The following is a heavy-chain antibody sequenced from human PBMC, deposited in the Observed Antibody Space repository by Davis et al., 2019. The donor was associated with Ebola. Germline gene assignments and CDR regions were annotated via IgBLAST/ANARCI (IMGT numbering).Heavy chain of an antibody. D-gene: IGHD3-10*01. CDR3: TKIEAYGSGNYFDY. V-gene: IGHV3-23*01. Sequence: GGSLRLSCAASGFTFSSYSMNWVRQAPGKGLEWVSAISGSGGSTYYADSVKGRFTISRDNSKNTLYLQMNSLRVEDTAVYYCTKIEAYGSGNYFDYWGQGTLVTISS. CDR1: GFTFSSYS. J-gene: IGHJ4*02. CDR2: ISGSGGST.